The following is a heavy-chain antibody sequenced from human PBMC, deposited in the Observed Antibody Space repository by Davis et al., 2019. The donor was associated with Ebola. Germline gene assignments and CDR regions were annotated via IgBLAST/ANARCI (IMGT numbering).Heavy chain of an antibody. CDR2: INPSGGST. Sequence: ASVKVSCKASGYTFTSYYMHWVRQAPGQGLEWMGIINPSGGSTSYAQKFQGRVTMTRDTSTSTVYMELSSLRSEDTAVYYCARAPKSGYAFRYYYGMDVWAKGPRSPSP. D-gene: IGHD3-22*01. J-gene: IGHJ6*02. V-gene: IGHV1-46*03. CDR3: ARAPKSGYAFRYYYGMDV. CDR1: GYTFTSYY.